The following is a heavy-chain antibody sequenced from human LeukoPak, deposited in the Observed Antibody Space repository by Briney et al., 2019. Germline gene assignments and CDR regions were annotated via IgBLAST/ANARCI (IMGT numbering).Heavy chain of an antibody. CDR2: ISSSGANT. J-gene: IGHJ4*02. D-gene: IGHD2-21*02. Sequence: GGSLRLSCAASGFTFSSYVMSWVRQAPGKGLEWVSSISSSGANTYYADSVKGRFTISRDNSKNTLYLQMSSLRVEDTAVYYCAKRDRPCSGDCSAPYYFDYWGQGTLVTVSS. CDR3: AKRDRPCSGDCSAPYYFDY. V-gene: IGHV3-23*01. CDR1: GFTFSSYV.